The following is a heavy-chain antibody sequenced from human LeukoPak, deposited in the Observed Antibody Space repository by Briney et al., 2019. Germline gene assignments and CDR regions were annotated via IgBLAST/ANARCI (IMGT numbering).Heavy chain of an antibody. J-gene: IGHJ4*02. Sequence: GASVKVSCKASGYTFTGYYMHWVRQAPGQGPEWMGWINPISGGTRYAQKFQGRVTMTRDTSSSTAYMELSRLRSDDTAVYYCARAECSSGSCSNDYWGQGTLVTVSS. CDR2: INPISGGT. CDR1: GYTFTGYY. D-gene: IGHD2-15*01. V-gene: IGHV1-2*02. CDR3: ARAECSSGSCSNDY.